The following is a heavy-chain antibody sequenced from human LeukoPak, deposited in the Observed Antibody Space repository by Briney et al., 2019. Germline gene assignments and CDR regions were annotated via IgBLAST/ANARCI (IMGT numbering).Heavy chain of an antibody. Sequence: GGSLRLSCAAFGFTFSSYWMSWVRQAPGKGLEWVANIKQDGSEKYYVDSVKGRFTISRDNAKNSLYLQMNSLRAEDTAVYYCARVGDFWSGSDAFDIWGQGTMVTVSS. V-gene: IGHV3-7*01. CDR3: ARVGDFWSGSDAFDI. J-gene: IGHJ3*02. D-gene: IGHD3-3*01. CDR2: IKQDGSEK. CDR1: GFTFSSYW.